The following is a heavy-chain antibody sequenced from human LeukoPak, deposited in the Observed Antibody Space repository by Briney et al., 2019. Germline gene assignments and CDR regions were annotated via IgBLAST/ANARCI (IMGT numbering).Heavy chain of an antibody. D-gene: IGHD6-19*01. CDR3: ARDLATSGWTGAFDY. V-gene: IGHV4-4*07. CDR1: GGSISSYY. CDR2: IYTSGST. Sequence: SETLSLTCTVSGGSISSYYWSWIRQPAGKGLDWIGRIYTSGSTNYNPSLESRVTMSVDTSKNQFSLKLSSVTAADTAVYYCARDLATSGWTGAFDYWGQGTLVTVSS. J-gene: IGHJ4*02.